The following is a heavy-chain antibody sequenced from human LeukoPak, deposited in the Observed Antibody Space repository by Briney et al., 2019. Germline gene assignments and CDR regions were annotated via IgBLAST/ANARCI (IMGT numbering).Heavy chain of an antibody. CDR2: INPSGGST. CDR3: ARESLGYSYGVYYFDY. Sequence: ASVKVSCKASGYTFTSYYMHWVRQAPGQGLEWMGIINPSGGSTSYAQKFQGRVTMTRDTSTSTVYMELSSLRSEDTAVCYCARESLGYSYGVYYFDYWGQGTLVTVSS. J-gene: IGHJ4*02. D-gene: IGHD5-18*01. V-gene: IGHV1-46*01. CDR1: GYTFTSYY.